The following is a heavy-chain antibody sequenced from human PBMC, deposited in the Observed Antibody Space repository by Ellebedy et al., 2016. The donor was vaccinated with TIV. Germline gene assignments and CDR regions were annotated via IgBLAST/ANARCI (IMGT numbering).Heavy chain of an antibody. V-gene: IGHV4-4*07. CDR2: IYSSGST. D-gene: IGHD1-26*01. CDR3: ARDDPKGGSCDY. CDR1: GGSISSFH. J-gene: IGHJ4*02. Sequence: GSLRLSXTVSGGSISSFHWSWIRQPAGKGLEWIGRIYSSGSTTYSSSLKSRVTISVDPSKNQFSLKLTSVTAANTAVYYCARDDPKGGSCDYWGQGTLVTVSS.